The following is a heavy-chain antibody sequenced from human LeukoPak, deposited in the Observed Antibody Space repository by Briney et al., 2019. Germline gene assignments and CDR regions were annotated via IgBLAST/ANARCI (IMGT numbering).Heavy chain of an antibody. CDR1: GGSISSGSYY. J-gene: IGHJ2*01. CDR3: AGIGRYFDL. Sequence: RTSQTLSLTCIVSGGSISSGSYYWSWIRQPAGKGLEWIGRIYSTGSTSYNPSLKSRVTISVDTSKNQFSLKLSSMTAADTAVYYCAGIGRYFDLWGRGTLDTVSS. D-gene: IGHD3-10*01. V-gene: IGHV4-61*02. CDR2: IYSTGST.